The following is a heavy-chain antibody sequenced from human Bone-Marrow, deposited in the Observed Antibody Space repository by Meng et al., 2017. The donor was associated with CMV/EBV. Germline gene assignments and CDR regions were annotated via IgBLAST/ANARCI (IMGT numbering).Heavy chain of an antibody. CDR3: ARDLEMATEGFDY. CDR2: VSYDGKNK. V-gene: IGHV3-30*04. CDR1: GFTFMSYA. J-gene: IGHJ4*02. Sequence: GGPLRLSCAASGFTFMSYAMHWVRQTPGKGLEWVAVVSYDGKNKYYADSVKGRFTISRDNSKNTLYLQMNSLRAEDTAVYYCARDLEMATEGFDYWGQGTLVTVSS. D-gene: IGHD5-24*01.